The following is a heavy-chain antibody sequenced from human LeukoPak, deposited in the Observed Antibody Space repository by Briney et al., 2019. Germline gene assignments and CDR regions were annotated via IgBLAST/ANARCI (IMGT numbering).Heavy chain of an antibody. V-gene: IGHV3-74*01. Sequence: PGGSLRLSCAASGFTFNSYWMTWVRQPPGKGLVWVSRSNRDDSVTNYADSVKGRFTISRDNAKNTLYLQMNSLRVEDTAVYYCARDYLGWFDPWGQGTLVTVSS. CDR3: ARDYLGWFDP. CDR1: GFTFNSYW. CDR2: SNRDDSVT. J-gene: IGHJ5*02.